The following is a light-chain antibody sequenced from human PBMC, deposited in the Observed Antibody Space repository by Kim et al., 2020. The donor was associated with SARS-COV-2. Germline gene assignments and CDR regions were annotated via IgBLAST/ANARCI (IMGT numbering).Light chain of an antibody. Sequence: ASVGDRVTITCRASQGINNYLAWFQHKPGKGPKSLIYAASSLQSGVPSKFSGSGYGTEFTLTISSLQPEDFATYYCQQYQSYPLTFGGGTKVEIK. V-gene: IGKV1-16*02. CDR3: QQYQSYPLT. CDR1: QGINNY. CDR2: AAS. J-gene: IGKJ4*01.